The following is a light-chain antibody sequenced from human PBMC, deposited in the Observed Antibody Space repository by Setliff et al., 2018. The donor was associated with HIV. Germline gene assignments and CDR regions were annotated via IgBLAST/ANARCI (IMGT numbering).Light chain of an antibody. Sequence: QSALTQPPSASGSPGQSVTISCTGASIDIGNYNYVPWYQHHPGKAPKLIIYQVTKRPSGVPDRFSGSKSANTASLTVSGLQAEDEADYYCSAYAGSNNYGVFGTGTKVTVL. CDR1: SIDIGNYNY. V-gene: IGLV2-8*01. CDR2: QVT. CDR3: SAYAGSNNYGV. J-gene: IGLJ1*01.